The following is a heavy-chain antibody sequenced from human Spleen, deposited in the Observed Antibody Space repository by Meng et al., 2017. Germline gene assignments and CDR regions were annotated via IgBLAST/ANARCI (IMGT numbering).Heavy chain of an antibody. CDR1: GYNFPDYY. CDR2: INPKSGDT. J-gene: IGHJ4*02. Sequence: ASVKVPCKPSGYNFPDYYIHWVRRAPGQGLEWVGRINPKSGDTHYAQKFQARVTMTGDTSISTAYMELSGLRSDDTAMYYCARDEDISAAGKLFGDYWGQGTLVTVSS. V-gene: IGHV1-2*06. D-gene: IGHD6-25*01. CDR3: ARDEDISAAGKLFGDY.